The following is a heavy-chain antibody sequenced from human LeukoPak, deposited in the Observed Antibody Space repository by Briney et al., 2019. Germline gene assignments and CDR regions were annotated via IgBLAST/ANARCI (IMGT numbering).Heavy chain of an antibody. Sequence: ASVKVSCKASGCTFTSYGISWVRQAPGQGLEWMGWISAYNGNTNYAQKLQGRVTMTTDTSTSTAYVELRSLRSDDTAVYYCARDPLVTGGFDYWGQGTLVTVSS. D-gene: IGHD1-14*01. J-gene: IGHJ4*02. CDR2: ISAYNGNT. CDR3: ARDPLVTGGFDY. CDR1: GCTFTSYG. V-gene: IGHV1-18*01.